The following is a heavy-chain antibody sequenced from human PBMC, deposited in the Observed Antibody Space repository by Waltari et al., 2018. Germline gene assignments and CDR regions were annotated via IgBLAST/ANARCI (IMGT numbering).Heavy chain of an antibody. Sequence: QVQLVQSGAEVKKPGSSVKVSCKASGGTFSSYAISWVRQAPGQGLEWMGGVSPSLGIGNYAQKCQGRGTMTADKSTSTAYMELSSLRSEDTAVYYCARGRHSGYDAWGQGTLVTVSS. D-gene: IGHD5-12*01. J-gene: IGHJ4*02. CDR3: ARGRHSGYDA. CDR2: VSPSLGIG. CDR1: GGTFSSYA. V-gene: IGHV1-69*10.